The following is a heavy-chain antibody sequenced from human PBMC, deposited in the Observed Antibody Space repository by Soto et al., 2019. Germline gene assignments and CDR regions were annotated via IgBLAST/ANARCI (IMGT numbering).Heavy chain of an antibody. CDR3: ARERLDYDILTGYYSVYGMDV. V-gene: IGHV4-59*01. D-gene: IGHD3-9*01. J-gene: IGHJ6*02. Sequence: SETLSLTCTVSGGSISSYYWSWIRQPPGKGLEWIGYIYYSGSTNYNPSLKSRVTISVDTSKNQFSLKLSSVTAADTAVYYCARERLDYDILTGYYSVYGMDVWGQGTTVTVSS. CDR2: IYYSGST. CDR1: GGSISSYY.